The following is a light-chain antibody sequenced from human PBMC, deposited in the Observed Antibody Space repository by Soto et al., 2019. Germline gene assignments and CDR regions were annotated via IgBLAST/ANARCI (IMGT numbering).Light chain of an antibody. CDR2: DAS. V-gene: IGKV3-11*02. CDR1: QDVSIF. CDR3: QQRSTWLYT. J-gene: IGKJ2*01. Sequence: ILLAQSPATLSLSPGERATLSCKASQDVSIFLAWYQQKPGQAPRLLIHDASNRATGVPARFSGSGSGRDFTLTIPSLEPEDFAVYYCQQRSTWLYTFGQGTKREV.